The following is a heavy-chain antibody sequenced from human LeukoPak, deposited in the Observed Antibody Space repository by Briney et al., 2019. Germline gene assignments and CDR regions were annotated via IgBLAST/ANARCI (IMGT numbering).Heavy chain of an antibody. CDR3: ARDASITIFYTDY. D-gene: IGHD3-3*01. CDR2: IGGSGDST. V-gene: IGHV3-23*01. CDR1: GFSFSRYT. Sequence: GGSLRLSGAASGFSFSRYTMSWVRQAPGKGLEWGSFIGGSGDSTYYADSVKGRCTISRDNSRNTLYLQMNSLRAEDTAVYYCARDASITIFYTDYWGLGTLVTVSS. J-gene: IGHJ4*02.